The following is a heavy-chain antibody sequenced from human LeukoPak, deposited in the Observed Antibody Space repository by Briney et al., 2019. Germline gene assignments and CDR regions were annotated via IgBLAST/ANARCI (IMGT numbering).Heavy chain of an antibody. J-gene: IGHJ5*02. D-gene: IGHD7-27*01. CDR2: ISSSSSYI. V-gene: IGHV3-21*01. CDR1: GFTFSSYS. CDR3: ARDPGDSGNIDWFDP. Sequence: PGGSLRLSCAASGFTFSSYSMNWVRQAAGKGLEWVASISSSSSYIYYADSGKGRFTLSRDNAKHSLYLQMNSLRAEDTAVYYCARDPGDSGNIDWFDPWGQGTLVTVSS.